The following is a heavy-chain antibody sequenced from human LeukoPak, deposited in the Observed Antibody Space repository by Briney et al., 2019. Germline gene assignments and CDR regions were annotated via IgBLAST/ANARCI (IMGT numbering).Heavy chain of an antibody. J-gene: IGHJ4*02. V-gene: IGHV3-48*03. D-gene: IGHD3-22*01. CDR3: AATYYYDGSGDY. CDR1: GFIFSDYP. CDR2: ISSTGSNI. Sequence: GGTLRLSCTTSGFIFSDYPISWVCHAPGQGQELVSYISSTGSNIYYADSVKGRFTISRDNAKNSLYLLMNSLRPEDTAVYYCAATYYYDGSGDYWGQGTLVSVSS.